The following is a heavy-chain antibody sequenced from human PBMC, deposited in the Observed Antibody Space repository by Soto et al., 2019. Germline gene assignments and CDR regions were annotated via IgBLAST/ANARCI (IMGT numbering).Heavy chain of an antibody. V-gene: IGHV1-18*01. Sequence: GTSVEVTWKACGYGLANYNRSWVRQAPGQGLELMGRISGHSGGTNYAENFRYIITMPTDTSTRTAYMELRNLRSDDTAVSYCAREGGHGKRIQYYGRDIWGTGPTGTAS. CDR3: AREGGHGKRIQYYGRDI. J-gene: IGHJ6*04. CDR2: ISGHSGGT. CDR1: GYGLANYN. D-gene: IGHD1-1*01.